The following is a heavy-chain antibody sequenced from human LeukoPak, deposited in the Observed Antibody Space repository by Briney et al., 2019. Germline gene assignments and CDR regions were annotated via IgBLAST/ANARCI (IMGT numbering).Heavy chain of an antibody. V-gene: IGHV4-4*07. D-gene: IGHD3-22*01. Sequence: PSETLSLTCTVSGGSISSYYWSWIRQPAGKGLEWIGRIYTSGSTNYNPSLKSRVTMSVDTSKNQFSLKLSSVTAADTAVYYCARDGTYYYDSSGSSGPIDYWGQGTLVTVSS. CDR3: ARDGTYYYDSSGSSGPIDY. J-gene: IGHJ4*02. CDR2: IYTSGST. CDR1: GGSISSYY.